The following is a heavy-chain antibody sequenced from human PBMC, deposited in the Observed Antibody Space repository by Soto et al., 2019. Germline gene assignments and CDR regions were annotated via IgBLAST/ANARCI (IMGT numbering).Heavy chain of an antibody. CDR1: GYTFTSYG. CDR2: ISAYIGNT. D-gene: IGHD3-10*01. V-gene: IGHV1-18*01. CDR3: ARDLWFGESWAYYGMDV. Sequence: ASVKVSCKASGYTFTSYGISWVRQAPGQGLEWMGWISAYIGNTNYAQKLQGRVTMTTDTSTSTAYMELRSLRSDDTAVYYCARDLWFGESWAYYGMDVWGQGTTVTVSS. J-gene: IGHJ6*02.